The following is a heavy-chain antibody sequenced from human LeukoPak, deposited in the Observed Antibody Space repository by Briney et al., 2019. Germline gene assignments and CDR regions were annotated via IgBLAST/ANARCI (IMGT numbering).Heavy chain of an antibody. CDR2: ISGSGGST. J-gene: IGHJ4*02. D-gene: IGHD5-18*01. CDR1: GFTFSSYA. V-gene: IGHV3-23*01. Sequence: GGSLRLSCAASGFTFSSYAMSWVHQAPGKGLEWVSAISGSGGSTYYADSVKGRFTISRDNSKNTLYLQMNSLRAEDTAVYYCARATRSRGYSYGYGELYYFDYWGQGTLVTVSS. CDR3: ARATRSRGYSYGYGELYYFDY.